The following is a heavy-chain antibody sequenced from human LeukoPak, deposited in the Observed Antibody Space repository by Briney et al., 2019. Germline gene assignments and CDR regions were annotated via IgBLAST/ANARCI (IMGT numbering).Heavy chain of an antibody. D-gene: IGHD3-22*01. J-gene: IGHJ3*02. Sequence: GGSLRLSCAPAGFTDSSNYMSWIRQAPGKGLEWVSVIYSGGSTYYADSVKGRFTISRDNSKNTLYIQMNSLRAEDTAVYYCARELLDSCGYYYGRPPALAAFDIWGQGTMVTVSS. V-gene: IGHV3-53*01. CDR1: GFTDSSNY. CDR2: IYSGGST. CDR3: ARELLDSCGYYYGRPPALAAFDI.